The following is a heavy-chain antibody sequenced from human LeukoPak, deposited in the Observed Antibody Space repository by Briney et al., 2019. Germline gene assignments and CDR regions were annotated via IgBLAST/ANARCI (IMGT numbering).Heavy chain of an antibody. CDR2: ISSSGSTI. CDR3: ARGSGSYLIDY. Sequence: GGSLRLSCAASGFTFSSYEMNWVRQAPGKGLEWVSYISSSGSTIYYADSVKGRFTISRDNAKNSLYLQMNSLRAEDTAVYYCARGSGSYLIDYWGQGTLVTVSS. J-gene: IGHJ4*02. V-gene: IGHV3-48*03. CDR1: GFTFSSYE. D-gene: IGHD1-26*01.